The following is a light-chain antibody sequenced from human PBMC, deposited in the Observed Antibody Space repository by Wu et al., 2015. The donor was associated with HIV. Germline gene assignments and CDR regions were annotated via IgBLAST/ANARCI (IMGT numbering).Light chain of an antibody. CDR1: QSVSRY. J-gene: IGKJ1*01. CDR3: QQRYNWPPWT. CDR2: DAS. Sequence: EIALTQSPATLSLSPGERATLSCRASQSVSRYLAWYQQKPGQAPRLLIYDASNRATGIPARFSGSGSGTDFTLTISSLEPEDFAVYYCQQRYNWPPWTFGQGTKVEIK. V-gene: IGKV3-11*01.